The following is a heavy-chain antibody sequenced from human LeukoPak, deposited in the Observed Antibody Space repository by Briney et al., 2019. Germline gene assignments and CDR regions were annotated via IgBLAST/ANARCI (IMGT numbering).Heavy chain of an antibody. CDR3: ARDTGNNYYGSGSYYDY. V-gene: IGHV4-4*07. D-gene: IGHD3-10*01. Sequence: SETPSLTCTVSGGSINSYYWSWIRQPAGKGLEWIGRIYTSGSTNYNPSLKSRVTMSVDTSKNQFSLKLSSVTAADTAVYYCARDTGNNYYGSGSYYDYWGQGTLVTVSS. CDR2: IYTSGST. J-gene: IGHJ4*02. CDR1: GGSINSYY.